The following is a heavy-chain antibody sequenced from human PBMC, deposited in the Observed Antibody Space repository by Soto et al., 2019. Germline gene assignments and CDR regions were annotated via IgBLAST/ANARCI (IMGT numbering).Heavy chain of an antibody. CDR1: GYTFSSYG. CDR2: ISYDGSNK. D-gene: IGHD4-17*01. J-gene: IGHJ3*02. Sequence: QVQLVESGGGVVQPGRCLRLSCAASGYTFSSYGMHWVRQAPGKGLEWVAVISYDGSNKYYADSVKGRFTISRDNSKNTLYLQMNSLRAEDTAVYYCAKFLMTTVLDDAFDIWGQGTMVTVSS. CDR3: AKFLMTTVLDDAFDI. V-gene: IGHV3-30*18.